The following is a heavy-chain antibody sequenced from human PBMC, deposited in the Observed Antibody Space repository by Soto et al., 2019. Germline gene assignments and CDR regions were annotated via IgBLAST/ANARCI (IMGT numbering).Heavy chain of an antibody. V-gene: IGHV3-23*01. CDR3: VRDLYRSATMPCLDH. Sequence: GGSLRLSCEASGFTFINYAMSWVRQSPGKGLEWVSSISDTGGGSYYAGSMDGRFTVSRDNSKNTLYLQINSLRAEDTAIYYCVRDLYRSATMPCLDHWGQGALVTVSS. D-gene: IGHD1-1*01. J-gene: IGHJ4*02. CDR1: GFTFINYA. CDR2: ISDTGGGS.